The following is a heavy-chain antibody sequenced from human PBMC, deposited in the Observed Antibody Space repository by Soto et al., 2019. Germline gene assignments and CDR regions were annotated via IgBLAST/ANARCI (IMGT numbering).Heavy chain of an antibody. J-gene: IGHJ4*01. V-gene: IGHV3-33*01. CDR1: GFTFNSYD. CDR2: IWIDGSDK. D-gene: IGHD3-10*01. Sequence: FRRLSCAASGFTFNSYDMHWVRQSPCKVLEWVAVIWIDGSDKNFADSVKGRFAISRDNSKNTLYLQMNSLRAEDTAVYYCARGRGSGDLTLSYWGHGTLVTVSS. CDR3: ARGRGSGDLTLSY.